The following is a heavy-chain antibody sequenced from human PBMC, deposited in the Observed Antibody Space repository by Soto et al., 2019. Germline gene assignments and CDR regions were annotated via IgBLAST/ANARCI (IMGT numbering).Heavy chain of an antibody. V-gene: IGHV1-69*02. CDR2: IIPILGIA. D-gene: IGHD2-15*01. CDR1: GGTFSSYT. Sequence: QVQLVQSGAEVKKPGSSVKVSCKASGGTFSSYTISWVRQAPGQGLEWMGRIIPILGIANYAQKFQGRVTITADKSTSTAYMELSSLRSEDTAVYYCARSDCSGGSCYTSTLYYYYMDVWCKGTTVTVSS. CDR3: ARSDCSGGSCYTSTLYYYYMDV. J-gene: IGHJ6*03.